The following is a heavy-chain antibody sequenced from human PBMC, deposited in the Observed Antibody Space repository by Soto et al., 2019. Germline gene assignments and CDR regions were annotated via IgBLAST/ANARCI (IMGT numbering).Heavy chain of an antibody. J-gene: IGHJ6*02. V-gene: IGHV3-30-3*01. CDR3: ARAPPRGIAAPGTWGSGMDV. D-gene: IGHD6-13*01. Sequence: QVQVVESGGGVVQPGRSLRLCCAASGFSFSSYAMHWVRQAPGKGLEWVAVISYDGNNKYYADSVKGRITISRDSSKNMVYLQMNSLRLEDTAVYYCARAPPRGIAAPGTWGSGMDVWGQGTTVTVSS. CDR1: GFSFSSYA. CDR2: ISYDGNNK.